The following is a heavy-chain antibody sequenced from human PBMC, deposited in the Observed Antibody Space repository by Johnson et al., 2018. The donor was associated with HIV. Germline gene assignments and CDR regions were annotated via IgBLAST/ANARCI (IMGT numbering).Heavy chain of an antibody. Sequence: QVQLVESGGGVVQPGRSRRLSCAASGFTFTNFAMHWVRQAPGKGLEWVAVIAYDGCSTYYADSVTGRFTLSGDNSKNTLYLQKHGLRPEDTAVYFCAREHWNDGDAFDIWGQGTMVTVSS. CDR1: GFTFTNFA. J-gene: IGHJ3*02. CDR3: AREHWNDGDAFDI. D-gene: IGHD1-1*01. CDR2: IAYDGCST. V-gene: IGHV3-30-3*01.